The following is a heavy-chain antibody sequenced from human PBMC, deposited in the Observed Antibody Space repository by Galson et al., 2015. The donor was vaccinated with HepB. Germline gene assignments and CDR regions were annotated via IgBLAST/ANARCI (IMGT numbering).Heavy chain of an antibody. D-gene: IGHD6-19*01. CDR1: GFNFRFFA. J-gene: IGHJ5*02. CDR3: AKDVRGEASGWPDDH. CDR2: ISGSGRKT. V-gene: IGHV3-23*01. Sequence: SLRLSCAASGFNFRFFAMSWVRQAPGKGLEWVSDISGSGRKTNYADSVKGRVTVSRDNSRNTLYLQMSSLTAEDTAIDDCAKDVRGEASGWPDDHWGQGTLVTVAS.